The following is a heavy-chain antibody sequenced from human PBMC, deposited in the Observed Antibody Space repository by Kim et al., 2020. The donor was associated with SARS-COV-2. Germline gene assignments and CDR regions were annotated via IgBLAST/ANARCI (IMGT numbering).Heavy chain of an antibody. CDR2: IIAMFNKT. CDR1: GGTFSSYG. V-gene: IGHV1-69*13. Sequence: SVKVSCKTSGGTFSSYGITWVRQAPGQGLEWMGGIIAMFNKTNYAQKFQGRITITADETTGTAFMDLRRLRSEDTAIYYCAEGPIVVQPAAIGYYYYGMDVWGQGTTVTVSS. CDR3: AEGPIVVQPAAIGYYYYGMDV. D-gene: IGHD2-2*02. J-gene: IGHJ6*02.